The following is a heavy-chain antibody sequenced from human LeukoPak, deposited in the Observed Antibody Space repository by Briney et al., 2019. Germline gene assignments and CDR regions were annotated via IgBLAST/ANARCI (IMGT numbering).Heavy chain of an antibody. J-gene: IGHJ4*02. CDR1: GGSFSGYN. Sequence: SETLSLTCAVYGGSFSGYNWSWIRQPPGKGLEWIGEINHSGSTNYNPSLKSRVTISVDTSKNQFSLKLSSVTAADTAVYYCARGTRSGSYYWGQGTLVTVSS. CDR2: INHSGST. V-gene: IGHV4-34*01. D-gene: IGHD3-10*01. CDR3: ARGTRSGSYY.